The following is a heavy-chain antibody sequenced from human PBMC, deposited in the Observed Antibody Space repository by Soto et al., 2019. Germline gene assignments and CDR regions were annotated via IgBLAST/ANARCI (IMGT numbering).Heavy chain of an antibody. CDR1: AASLNTSY. J-gene: IGHJ6*02. CDR2: VYYAGAT. Sequence: SETLCLSCTVSAASLNTSYWGWIRQPPGKGPEWIGYVYYAGATNYNPSLESRVTISPDTSRNQFSLNLRSVTAADTAVYYCARVMGDWGTYYYYYGMDVWGQGTTVTVSS. D-gene: IGHD3-16*01. V-gene: IGHV4-59*01. CDR3: ARVMGDWGTYYYYYGMDV.